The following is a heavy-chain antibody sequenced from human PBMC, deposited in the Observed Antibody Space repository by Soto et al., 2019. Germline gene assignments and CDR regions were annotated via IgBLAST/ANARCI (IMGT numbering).Heavy chain of an antibody. V-gene: IGHV5-51*01. CDR3: ARQRRIYDSSGYYSYGMDV. CDR2: IYPGDSDT. J-gene: IGHJ6*02. D-gene: IGHD3-22*01. Sequence: PGESLKISCKGSGYSFTSYWIGWVRQMPGKGLEWMGIIYPGDSDTRYSPSFQGQVTISADKSISTAYLQWSSLKASDTAMYYCARQRRIYDSSGYYSYGMDVWGQGTTVTVSS. CDR1: GYSFTSYW.